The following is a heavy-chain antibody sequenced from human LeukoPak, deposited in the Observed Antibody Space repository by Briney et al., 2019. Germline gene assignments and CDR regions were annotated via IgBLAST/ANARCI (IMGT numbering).Heavy chain of an antibody. J-gene: IGHJ4*02. Sequence: GAPVKVSCKTSGYIFTYYYMHWVRQAPGQGLEWMGRINANSGGTNYAQKFQGRVSLTRDTSISTAYMELSKLRSDDTAVYYCARAAGYCSGGTCLYYFDYWGQGTLVSVSS. CDR2: INANSGGT. D-gene: IGHD2-15*01. CDR1: GYIFTYYY. CDR3: ARAAGYCSGGTCLYYFDY. V-gene: IGHV1-2*06.